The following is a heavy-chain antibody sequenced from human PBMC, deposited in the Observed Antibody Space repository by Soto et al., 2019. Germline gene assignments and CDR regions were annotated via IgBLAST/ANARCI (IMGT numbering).Heavy chain of an antibody. Sequence: ASVKVSCKASGGTFSSYAISWVRQAPGQGLEWMGWINTNTGNPTYAQGFTGRFVFSLDTSVSTAYLQICSLKAEDTAVYYCARDLDGTWIQLWYYYFYSGGKGTLVTVSS. J-gene: IGHJ4*02. CDR3: ARDLDGTWIQLWYYYFYS. D-gene: IGHD5-18*01. V-gene: IGHV7-4-1*01. CDR1: GGTFSSYA. CDR2: INTNTGNP.